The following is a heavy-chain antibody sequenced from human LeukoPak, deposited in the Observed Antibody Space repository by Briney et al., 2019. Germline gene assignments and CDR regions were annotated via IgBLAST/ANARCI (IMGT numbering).Heavy chain of an antibody. D-gene: IGHD3-16*01. J-gene: IGHJ4*02. V-gene: IGHV3-53*01. CDR1: GFTVSSNY. CDR2: IYSGGST. Sequence: PGGSLRLSCAASGFTVSSNYMSWVRQAPGKGLEWVSIIYSGGSTYYADSVKGRFTISRDNSKNTLYLQMNSLRAEDTAVYYCAREELSLGFDYWGQGTLVTVSS. CDR3: AREELSLGFDY.